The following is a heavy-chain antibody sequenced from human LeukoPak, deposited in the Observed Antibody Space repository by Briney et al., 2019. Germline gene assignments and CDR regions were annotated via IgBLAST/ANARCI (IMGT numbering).Heavy chain of an antibody. CDR1: VESFSGYY. CDR2: INHSGST. V-gene: IGHV4-34*01. D-gene: IGHD3-10*01. J-gene: IGHJ5*02. Sequence: SGTLSLTCAVYVESFSGYYWSWIREPPWKGLEWIVEINHSGSTNYNPSLKSRVTISVDTSKNQFSLKLSSVTAAGTAVYYCARGGVYIRGWFDPWGQGTLVTVSS. CDR3: ARGGVYIRGWFDP.